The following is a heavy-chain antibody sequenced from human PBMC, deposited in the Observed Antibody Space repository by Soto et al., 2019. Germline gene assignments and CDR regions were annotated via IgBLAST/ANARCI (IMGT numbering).Heavy chain of an antibody. CDR2: INAADGKT. V-gene: IGHV1-3*01. CDR3: ARLPFIPAAISWFDP. CDR1: GYSFTAYA. J-gene: IGHJ5*02. Sequence: WASVKVSCKASGYSFTAYAIHWVRQAPGQRLEWMGWINAADGKTKYSQRFQGRVTITRDTSASTVYMGLSSLRSEDTAVYYCARLPFIPAAISWFDPWGQGTPVTVSS. D-gene: IGHD2-2*01.